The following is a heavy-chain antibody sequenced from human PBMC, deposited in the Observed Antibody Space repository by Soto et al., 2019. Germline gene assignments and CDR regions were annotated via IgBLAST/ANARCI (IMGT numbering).Heavy chain of an antibody. Sequence: QITLKESGPTLVKPTQTLTLTCTFSGFSLSGGGVGVAWIRQPPGKALEWLALIYWNDDKRYRPSLKSSLTLSKDTSKNQVVLTMTSVDPVDTATYYCAQRVDFSSAYNYWGQGPLVILSS. CDR1: GFSLSGGGVG. CDR2: IYWNDDK. J-gene: IGHJ4*02. D-gene: IGHD3-3*01. CDR3: AQRVDFSSAYNY. V-gene: IGHV2-5*01.